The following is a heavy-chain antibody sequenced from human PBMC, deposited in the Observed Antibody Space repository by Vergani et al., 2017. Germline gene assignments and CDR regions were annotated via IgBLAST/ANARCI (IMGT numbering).Heavy chain of an antibody. CDR3: NLPTYYYGSASYYQPNDY. D-gene: IGHD3-10*01. CDR2: INSDGSST. Sequence: EVQLVESGGGLVQPGGSLRLSCAASGFTFSSYWMHWVRQAPGKGLVWVSRINSDGSSTSYADSVKGRFTISRDNAKNTLYLQMNRLRAEDTAVYYCNLPTYYYGSASYYQPNDYWGQGTLVTVSS. V-gene: IGHV3-74*01. J-gene: IGHJ4*02. CDR1: GFTFSSYW.